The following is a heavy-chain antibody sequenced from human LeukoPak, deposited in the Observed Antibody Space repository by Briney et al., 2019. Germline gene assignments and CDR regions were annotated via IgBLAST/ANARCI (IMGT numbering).Heavy chain of an antibody. CDR1: GFSFSSFE. D-gene: IGHD5-12*01. CDR2: ISSSSIT. J-gene: IGHJ4*02. CDR3: GRSLSGYITDPFFDQ. V-gene: IGHV3-48*03. Sequence: GGSLRLSCVVSGFSFSSFEMNWVRQAPGKGLEWVSYISSSSITLYADSVKGRFTISRDNARDSLYLQMNSLRAEDTAVYYCGRSLSGYITDPFFDQWGQGALVTVSS.